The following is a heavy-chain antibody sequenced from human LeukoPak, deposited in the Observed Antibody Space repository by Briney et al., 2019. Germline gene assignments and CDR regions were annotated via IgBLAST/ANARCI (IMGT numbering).Heavy chain of an antibody. V-gene: IGHV3-21*01. J-gene: IGHJ3*02. CDR3: ARGGSGATRDDTFDI. CDR1: GSTFSSYS. D-gene: IGHD3-16*01. Sequence: GESLRLSCAASGSTFSSYSINWVRQAPGRGLEWVSSISSSSSVIFYSDSVKGRFTISRDNAKNSLYLQMNSLRAEDTAVYYCARGGSGATRDDTFDIWGQGTMVTVSS. CDR2: ISSSSSVI.